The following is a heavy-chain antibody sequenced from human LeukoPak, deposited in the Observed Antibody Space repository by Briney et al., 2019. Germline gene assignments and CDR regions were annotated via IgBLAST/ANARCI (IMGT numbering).Heavy chain of an antibody. CDR3: ATIKRGNIYGYFDF. Sequence: SETLSLTCTVPGGSISSHYWSWIRQPPGKGLEWIGYMYDSVRTKDNPSLKSRVPLSADTSKNQFSLRLSSVTAADTAVYYCATIKRGNIYGYFDFWGQGILVTVSS. CDR1: GGSISSHY. CDR2: MYDSVRT. V-gene: IGHV4-59*11. D-gene: IGHD5-18*01. J-gene: IGHJ4*02.